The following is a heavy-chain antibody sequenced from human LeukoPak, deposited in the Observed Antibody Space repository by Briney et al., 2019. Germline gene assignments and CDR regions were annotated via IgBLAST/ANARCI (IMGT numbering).Heavy chain of an antibody. CDR1: GYTFTDYY. Sequence: ASVKVSCKASGYTFTDYYMHWVRQAPGQGLEWMGWVNPKSGGTNYAQKFQGRVTMTRDTSISTAYMELSRLTSDDTAVYYCARVTTGTYYDYWGQGTWVTVSS. D-gene: IGHD3-22*01. J-gene: IGHJ4*02. CDR2: VNPKSGGT. V-gene: IGHV1-2*02. CDR3: ARVTTGTYYDY.